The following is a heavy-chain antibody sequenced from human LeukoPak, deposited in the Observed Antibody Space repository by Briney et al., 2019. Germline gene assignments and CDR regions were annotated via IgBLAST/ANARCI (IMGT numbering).Heavy chain of an antibody. V-gene: IGHV4-59*08. J-gene: IGHJ3*02. CDR1: GGSISSYY. CDR2: IYYSGST. CDR3: ARLSLLDAFDI. Sequence: PSETLSLTWSVPGGSISSYYWSLIRQPPGKGLGWIGYIYYSGSTNYNPSLKSRVTISVDTSKNQFSLKLSSVTAADTAVYYCARLSLLDAFDIWGQGTMVTVSS. D-gene: IGHD2-15*01.